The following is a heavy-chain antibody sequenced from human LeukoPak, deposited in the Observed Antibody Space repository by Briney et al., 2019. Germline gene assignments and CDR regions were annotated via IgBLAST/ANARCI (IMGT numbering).Heavy chain of an antibody. CDR2: IYSGGGT. CDR3: ARNSGELGA. CDR1: VFTDSNNY. D-gene: IGHD2-21*01. Sequence: PGGSLRLSRASSVFTDSNNYISWVRRAGGKGLEGVSLIYSGGGTYYADSVKGRFTSSRDNSKNTLYLQMNSLRAEDTAVYYCARNSGELGAWGQGTLVTVSS. V-gene: IGHV3-53*01. J-gene: IGHJ5*02.